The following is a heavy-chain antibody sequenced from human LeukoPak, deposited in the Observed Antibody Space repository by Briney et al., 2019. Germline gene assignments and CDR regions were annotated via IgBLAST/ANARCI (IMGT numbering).Heavy chain of an antibody. CDR2: FDPEDGET. J-gene: IGHJ3*02. Sequence: ASVKVSCKVSGYTLTELSMHWVRQAPGKGLEWMGGFDPEDGETIYAQKFQGRVTMTEDTSTDTAYMELSSLRSEDTAVYYCAPGTTGTSADAFDIWGQGTMVTVSS. V-gene: IGHV1-24*01. CDR1: GYTLTELS. CDR3: APGTTGTSADAFDI. D-gene: IGHD1-1*01.